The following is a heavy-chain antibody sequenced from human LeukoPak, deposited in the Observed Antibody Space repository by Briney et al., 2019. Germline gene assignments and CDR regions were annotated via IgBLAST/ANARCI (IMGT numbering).Heavy chain of an antibody. D-gene: IGHD3-3*01. CDR2: IWYDGSNK. CDR1: GFTFSSYG. V-gene: IGHV3-33*06. Sequence: GGSLRLSCAASGFTFSSYGMHWVRQAPGKGLEWVAVIWYDGSNKYYADSVKGRFTISRDNSKNTLYLQMNSLRAEDTAVLYWAKVTARWRGFYGELWGQGTLVPV. J-gene: IGHJ4*02. CDR3: AKVTARWRGFYGEL.